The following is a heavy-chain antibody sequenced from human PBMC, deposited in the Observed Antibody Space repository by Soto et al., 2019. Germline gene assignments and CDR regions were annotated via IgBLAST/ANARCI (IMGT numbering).Heavy chain of an antibody. CDR3: ARTYDDSGPNSGGYGFDI. CDR2: INYFGST. J-gene: IGHJ3*02. V-gene: IGHV4-59*01. CDR1: GGSISGYY. Sequence: PSETLSLTCTVSGGSISGYYWSWIRQPPGKRLEWIGYINYFGSTNYNPSLKSRVTISLDTSKNQFSLKLSSVTAADTAVYYCARTYDDSGPNSGGYGFDIWGPGTMVTVSS. D-gene: IGHD3-22*01.